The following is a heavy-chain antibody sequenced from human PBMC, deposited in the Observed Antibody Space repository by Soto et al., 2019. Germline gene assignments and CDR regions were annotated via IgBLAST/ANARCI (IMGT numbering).Heavy chain of an antibody. D-gene: IGHD3-10*01. V-gene: IGHV1-2*02. J-gene: IGHJ4*02. Sequence: ASAKVSCKASGYTFPGYYMHWVRQAPGQGLEWMGWINTNSGGTNYAQEFQGRVTMTRDTSISTAYMELSRLRSDDTAVYYCAKLPFGELSYDYWGQGTLVTVSS. CDR3: AKLPFGELSYDY. CDR1: GYTFPGYY. CDR2: INTNSGGT.